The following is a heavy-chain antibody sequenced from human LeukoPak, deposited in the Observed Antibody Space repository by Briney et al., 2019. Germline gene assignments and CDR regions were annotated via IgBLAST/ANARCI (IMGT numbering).Heavy chain of an antibody. D-gene: IGHD3-10*01. V-gene: IGHV3-23*01. CDR2: ISGSGGST. CDR1: GFTFSSYA. J-gene: IGHJ6*04. CDR3: AKDLWFGGPTDGMDV. Sequence: GGSLGLSCAASGFTFSSYAMSWVRQAPGKGLEWVSAISGSGGSTYYADSVKGRFTISRDNSKNTLYLQVNSLRAEDTAVYYCAKDLWFGGPTDGMDVWGKGTTVTVSS.